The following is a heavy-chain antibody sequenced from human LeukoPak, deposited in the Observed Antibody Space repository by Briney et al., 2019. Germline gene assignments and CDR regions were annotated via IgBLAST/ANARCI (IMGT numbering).Heavy chain of an antibody. CDR2: ISGSGGLT. Sequence: PGGSLRLSCAASGFTFSNCGMTWVRQAPGKGLEWVSGISGSGGLTYYSDSVKGRFTISRDNSMNTLYLQMNSQRAEDTAVYYCAKGSSSYPSYFDYWGQGSLVTVSS. D-gene: IGHD3-22*01. J-gene: IGHJ4*02. CDR1: GFTFSNCG. CDR3: AKGSSSYPSYFDY. V-gene: IGHV3-23*01.